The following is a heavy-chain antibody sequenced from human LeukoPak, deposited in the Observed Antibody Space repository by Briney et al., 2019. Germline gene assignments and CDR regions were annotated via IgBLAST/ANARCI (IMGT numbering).Heavy chain of an antibody. J-gene: IGHJ4*02. V-gene: IGHV3-30*02. CDR1: GFTFTNYG. Sequence: GGSLRLSCAVSGFTFTNYGMLWVRQAPGKGLEWVAFIRYDGSHNYYADSVKGRFTISRDISKNTLFLRMNSLRPEDTAVYYCAKDKGGARIYFDSWGQGTLVTVSS. CDR2: IRYDGSHN. CDR3: AKDKGGARIYFDS. D-gene: IGHD1-26*01.